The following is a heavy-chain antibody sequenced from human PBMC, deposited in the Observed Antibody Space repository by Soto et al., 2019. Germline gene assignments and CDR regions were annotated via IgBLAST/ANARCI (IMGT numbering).Heavy chain of an antibody. V-gene: IGHV3-7*04. D-gene: IGHD2-21*01. CDR1: GFTFSAFW. Sequence: EVQLVESGGGLVQPGESLRLSCAASGFTFSAFWMTWLRQAPGKGLEWVANIKRDGTVTHYGDSVEGRCTLSRDNAQNSLFLQLNSLRPEDTAMYYCARELSPQGEFFYDAFDVWGQGTVVTVSS. CDR2: IKRDGTVT. CDR3: ARELSPQGEFFYDAFDV. J-gene: IGHJ3*01.